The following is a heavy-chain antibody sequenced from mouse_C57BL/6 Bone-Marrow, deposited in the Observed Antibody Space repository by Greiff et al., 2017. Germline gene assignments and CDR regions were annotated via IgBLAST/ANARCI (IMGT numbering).Heavy chain of an antibody. V-gene: IGHV1-64*01. J-gene: IGHJ2*01. D-gene: IGHD2-5*01. CDR1: GYTFTSYW. CDR2: IHPNSGST. Sequence: QVQLQQPGAELVKPGASVKLFCKASGYTFTSYWMHGVKQRPGQGLEWIGMIHPNSGSTNYNEKFKSKATLSVDKSSSTAYMQLSSLTSEDSAVYYCARYYYSNYYFDYWGQGTTLTVSS. CDR3: ARYYYSNYYFDY.